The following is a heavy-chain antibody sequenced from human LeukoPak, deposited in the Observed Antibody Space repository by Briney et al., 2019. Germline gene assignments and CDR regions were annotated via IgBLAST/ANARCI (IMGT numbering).Heavy chain of an antibody. J-gene: IGHJ3*02. CDR1: GGSFSGYY. V-gene: IGHV4-34*01. Sequence: SKTLSPTCAVYGGSFSGYYWSWIRQPPGKGLEWIGEINHSGSTNYNPSLKSRVTMSVDMSKKQFSLKLTSVTAADTAVYFCARGVGSFGDDPRDALDIWGQGTMVTVSS. CDR3: ARGVGSFGDDPRDALDI. CDR2: INHSGST. D-gene: IGHD4-17*01.